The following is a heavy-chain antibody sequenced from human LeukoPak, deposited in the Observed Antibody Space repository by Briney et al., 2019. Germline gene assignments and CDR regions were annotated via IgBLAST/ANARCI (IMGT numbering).Heavy chain of an antibody. J-gene: IGHJ4*02. CDR3: ARSQDRPRYSSSWHLDY. D-gene: IGHD6-13*01. Sequence: ASVKVSCKASGYTFTGYYMHWVRQAPGQGLEWMGWINPNSGGTNYAQKFQGRVTMTRDTSISTAYMELSRLRSDDTAVYYCARSQDRPRYSSSWHLDYWGQGTLVTVSS. CDR1: GYTFTGYY. CDR2: INPNSGGT. V-gene: IGHV1-2*02.